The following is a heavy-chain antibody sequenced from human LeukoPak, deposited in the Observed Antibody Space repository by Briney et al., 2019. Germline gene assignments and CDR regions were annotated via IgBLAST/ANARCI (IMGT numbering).Heavy chain of an antibody. CDR2: ISYDGTNK. D-gene: IGHD3-16*01. J-gene: IGHJ4*02. CDR3: ARLSGGQFDY. Sequence: GGSLRLSCAASGFTFGSYPMLWVRQAPGKGLEWMSLISYDGTNKYYADSVKGRFTISRDNSKNTLYLQMNSLRAEDTALYYCARLSGGQFDYWGQGTLVTVSS. CDR1: GFTFGSYP. V-gene: IGHV3-30-3*01.